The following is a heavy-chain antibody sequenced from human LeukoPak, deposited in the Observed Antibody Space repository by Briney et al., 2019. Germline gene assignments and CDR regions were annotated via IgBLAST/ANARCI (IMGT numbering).Heavy chain of an antibody. CDR2: INPNTGDT. CDR1: GYTFTGHY. Sequence: ASVTVSCKASGYTFTGHYMHWVRQAPGQGLEWMGWINPNTGDTKYAQKFQVRVTMTRDTSISTAYMDLSTLRSDDTALYYCARASEYSSGYYDWFDLWGQGTLVTVSS. D-gene: IGHD3-22*01. CDR3: ARASEYSSGYYDWFDL. V-gene: IGHV1-2*02. J-gene: IGHJ5*02.